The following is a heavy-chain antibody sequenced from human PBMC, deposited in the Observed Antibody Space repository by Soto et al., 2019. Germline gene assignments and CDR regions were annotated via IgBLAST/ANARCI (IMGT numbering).Heavy chain of an antibody. CDR3: AREAERYSSSWFQNDY. Sequence: QVQLVQSGAEVKKPGASVKVSCKASGYTFTSYGISWVRQAPGQGLEWMGWISAYNGNTNYAQKLQGRVTMTTDTSMSTAYMELRCLRSDDTAVYYCAREAERYSSSWFQNDYWGQGTLVTVSS. V-gene: IGHV1-18*01. CDR2: ISAYNGNT. J-gene: IGHJ4*02. D-gene: IGHD6-13*01. CDR1: GYTFTSYG.